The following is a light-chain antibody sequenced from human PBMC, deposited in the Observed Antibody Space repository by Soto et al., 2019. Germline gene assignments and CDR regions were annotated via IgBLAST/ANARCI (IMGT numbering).Light chain of an antibody. V-gene: IGKV3-20*01. J-gene: IGKJ2*01. Sequence: EIVLTQSPGTLSLSPGERATLSCRTSQSVTSNYLAWYQQKPGQAPRLLIYGASSRATGIPDRFSGSGSGTYFTLTISRLEPEDFAVYYCQQYRSSPPLYTFGQGTKLVIK. CDR3: QQYRSSPPLYT. CDR1: QSVTSNY. CDR2: GAS.